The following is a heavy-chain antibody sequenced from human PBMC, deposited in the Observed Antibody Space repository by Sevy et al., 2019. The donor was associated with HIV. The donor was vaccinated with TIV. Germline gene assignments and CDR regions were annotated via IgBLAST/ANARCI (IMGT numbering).Heavy chain of an antibody. CDR1: GFTFSNSW. Sequence: GGSLRLSCAASGFTFSNSWMSWVRQAPGEGLEWVANINRDGSERDYMDSVKGRFTISRDNANNSLYLQMNSLRVEDTAVYYCTRAGYWGQGILVTVSS. J-gene: IGHJ4*02. V-gene: IGHV3-7*03. CDR3: TRAGY. CDR2: INRDGSER.